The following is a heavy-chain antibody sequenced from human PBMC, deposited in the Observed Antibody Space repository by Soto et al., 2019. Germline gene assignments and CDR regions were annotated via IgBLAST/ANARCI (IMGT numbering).Heavy chain of an antibody. J-gene: IGHJ5*02. D-gene: IGHD3-10*01. CDR2: IYYSGST. V-gene: IGHV4-39*01. CDR1: VGSISISSYY. CDR3: ARQEWFGENPTFDP. Sequence: SETLGVSCTFSVGSISISSYYWGWMRQHPGKGLEWIGSIYYSGSTYYNRSLKSRVTISVDTSKNQFSLKLSSVTAADTAVYYCARQEWFGENPTFDPWGQGTLVTGSS.